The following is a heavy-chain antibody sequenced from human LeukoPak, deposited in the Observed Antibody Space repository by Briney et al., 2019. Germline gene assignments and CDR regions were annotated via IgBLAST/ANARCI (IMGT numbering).Heavy chain of an antibody. CDR1: GFTFNTYA. Sequence: GGSLRLSCAASGFTFNTYAMNWVRQAPGKGLEWVSTISGSGGSTYYADSVKGRFTISRNNSKSTLFLQMESLRAEDTAVYYCAKPNSGSYLDAFDIWGQGTMVTVSP. CDR2: ISGSGGST. J-gene: IGHJ3*02. V-gene: IGHV3-23*01. CDR3: AKPNSGSYLDAFDI. D-gene: IGHD1-26*01.